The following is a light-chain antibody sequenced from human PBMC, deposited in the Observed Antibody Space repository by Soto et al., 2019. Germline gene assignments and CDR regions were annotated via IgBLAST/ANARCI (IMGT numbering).Light chain of an antibody. J-gene: IGKJ1*01. CDR2: DAS. CDR1: QDINNY. Sequence: DIQMTQSPSSLSASVGERVSITCQASQDINNYLNWYQQKPGKAPKLLIYDASNLQTGVPSRFSGSGSGTGFTFTISSLQPEDFATYYCQHYDNLPRWTFGHGTKVEIK. V-gene: IGKV1-33*01. CDR3: QHYDNLPRWT.